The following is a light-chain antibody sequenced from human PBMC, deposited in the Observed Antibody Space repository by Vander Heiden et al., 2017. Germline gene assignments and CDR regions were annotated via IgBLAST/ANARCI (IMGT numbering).Light chain of an antibody. CDR2: ITN. V-gene: IGLV1-44*01. CDR1: SSNIGSNT. CDR3: AAWDDSLNGLVV. Sequence: QPLLSQPPSASATPGQRVTISCSGSSSNIGSNTVHWYQQLPGTARKLLSYITNQRPSGVPDRFSGSKSGTSASLAISGLQSEDEDDYYGAAWDDSLNGLVVFGGGTKLTVL. J-gene: IGLJ2*01.